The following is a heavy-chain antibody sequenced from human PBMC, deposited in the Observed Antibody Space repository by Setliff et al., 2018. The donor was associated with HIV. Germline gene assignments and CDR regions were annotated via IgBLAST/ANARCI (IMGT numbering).Heavy chain of an antibody. CDR1: GGSISGYF. CDR3: ARVPHRVGTTTLLYHFDY. J-gene: IGHJ4*02. CDR2: IYTSGST. V-gene: IGHV4-4*07. D-gene: IGHD1-7*01. Sequence: LSLTCNVSGGSISGYFWTWIRQPAGKGLEWIGRIYTSGSTNYNPSLKSRVTISVDTTTNQVSLQVNSVTAVDTAVYYCARVPHRVGTTTLLYHFDYWGLGTLVTVSS.